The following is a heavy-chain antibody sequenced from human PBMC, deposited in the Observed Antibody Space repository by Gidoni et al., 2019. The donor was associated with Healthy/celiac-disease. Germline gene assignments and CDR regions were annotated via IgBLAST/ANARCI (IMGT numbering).Heavy chain of an antibody. D-gene: IGHD5-18*01. CDR3: AREGLRRSFDY. J-gene: IGHJ4*02. V-gene: IGHV3-21*01. Sequence: EVQLVESGGGLVKPGGSLRLSCAASGFTFSSYSMNWVRQAQGKGLAGVSSINSSSSYIYYADSVKGRFTISRDNAKNSLYLQMNSLRAEDTAVYYCAREGLRRSFDYWGQGTLVTVSS. CDR2: INSSSSYI. CDR1: GFTFSSYS.